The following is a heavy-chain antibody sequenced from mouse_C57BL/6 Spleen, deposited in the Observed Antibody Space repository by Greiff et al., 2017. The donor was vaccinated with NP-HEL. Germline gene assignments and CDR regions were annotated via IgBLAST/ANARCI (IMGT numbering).Heavy chain of an antibody. CDR3: APYGYDEGFAY. Sequence: QVQLQQSGAELVKPGASVKLSCKASGYTFTSYWMHWVKQRPGQGLEWIGMIHPNSGSTNYNEKFKSKATLTVDKSSSTAYMQLSSLTSEDSAVYYCAPYGYDEGFAYWGQGTLVTVSA. CDR1: GYTFTSYW. V-gene: IGHV1-64*01. D-gene: IGHD2-2*01. CDR2: IHPNSGST. J-gene: IGHJ3*01.